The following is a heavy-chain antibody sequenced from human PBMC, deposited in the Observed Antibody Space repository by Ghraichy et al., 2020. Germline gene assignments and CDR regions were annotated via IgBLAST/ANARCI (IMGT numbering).Heavy chain of an antibody. CDR3: ARVESRGGGWFDP. CDR1: GGSISSGGYS. J-gene: IGHJ5*02. D-gene: IGHD2-15*01. V-gene: IGHV4-30-2*01. CDR2: IYHSGST. Sequence: SETLSLTCAVSGGSISSGGYSWSWIRQPPGKGLDWIGYIYHSGSTYYNPSLKSRVTISVDRSKNQFSLKLSSVTAADTAVYYCARVESRGGGWFDPWGQGTLVTVSS.